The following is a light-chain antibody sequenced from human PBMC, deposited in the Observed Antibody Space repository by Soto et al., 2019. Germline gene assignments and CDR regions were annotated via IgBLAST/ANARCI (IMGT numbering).Light chain of an antibody. CDR2: AAY. CDR3: QQSNSFPWT. V-gene: IGKV1-12*01. CDR1: QGISRW. Sequence: DIQMTQSPSSVSASIGDTVTITCRASQGISRWVAWYQQKPGKAPNLLIYAAYTLPSGVPARFSGSRSGTTFTLTINSLQPEDFATYYCQQSNSFPWTFGQGTKVEIK. J-gene: IGKJ1*01.